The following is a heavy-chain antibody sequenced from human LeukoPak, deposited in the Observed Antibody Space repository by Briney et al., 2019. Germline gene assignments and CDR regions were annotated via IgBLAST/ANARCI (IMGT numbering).Heavy chain of an antibody. Sequence: EASVKVSCKASGYTFTGYYMHWVRQAPGQGLEWMGIINPSGGSTSYAQKFQGRVTMTRDMSTSTVYMELSSLRSEDTAVYYCARLPGENYYDSSPNRDYWGQGTLVTVSS. CDR1: GYTFTGYY. CDR3: ARLPGENYYDSSPNRDY. D-gene: IGHD3-22*01. J-gene: IGHJ4*02. CDR2: INPSGGST. V-gene: IGHV1-46*01.